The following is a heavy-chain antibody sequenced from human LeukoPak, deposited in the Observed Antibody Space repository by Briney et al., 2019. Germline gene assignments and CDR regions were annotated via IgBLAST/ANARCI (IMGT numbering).Heavy chain of an antibody. CDR1: GFSFSSYW. Sequence: GGSLRLSCADSGFSFSSYWMNWVRQTPGKGLEWVANINQDGTEKYYVDSVKGRFTISRDTAKNSLYLQMNSLRVDDTAVYYCVRNMVRGVVYFDSWGQGVQVTVSS. D-gene: IGHD3-10*01. CDR3: VRNMVRGVVYFDS. CDR2: INQDGTEK. V-gene: IGHV3-7*01. J-gene: IGHJ4*02.